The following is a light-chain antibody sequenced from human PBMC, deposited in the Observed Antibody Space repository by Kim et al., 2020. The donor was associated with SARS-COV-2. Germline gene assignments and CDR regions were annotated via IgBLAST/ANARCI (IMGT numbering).Light chain of an antibody. CDR3: ISYTTTGTWV. Sequence: QSALTQVTSMSGSPGQWITISCTGTSRDIGSYNYVSWFQQHPGKAPKLLIYEVNKRASGISDRFSGAKSGNTASLTIDEFQTEDEADYYCISYTTTGTWVFGGGTSLTVL. CDR2: EVN. J-gene: IGLJ3*02. V-gene: IGLV2-14*03. CDR1: SRDIGSYNY.